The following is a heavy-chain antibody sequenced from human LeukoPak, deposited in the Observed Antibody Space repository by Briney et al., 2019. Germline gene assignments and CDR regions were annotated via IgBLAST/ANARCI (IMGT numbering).Heavy chain of an antibody. CDR1: GYTFTNYY. Sequence: EASVKVSCKASGYTFTNYYIHWVRQAPGQGLEWTGIINPSGGSTSYAQKFQGRVTMTRDTSTSTVYMELSSLRSEDTAVYYCAREGPYSGSSRSRFDYWGQGTLVTVSS. CDR2: INPSGGST. D-gene: IGHD6-6*01. J-gene: IGHJ4*02. CDR3: AREGPYSGSSRSRFDY. V-gene: IGHV1-46*01.